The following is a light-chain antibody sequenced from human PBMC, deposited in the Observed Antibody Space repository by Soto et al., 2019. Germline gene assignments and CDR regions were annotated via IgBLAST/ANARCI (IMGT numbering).Light chain of an antibody. J-gene: IGKJ1*01. V-gene: IGKV3-15*01. Sequence: EIVLTQSPGTLSLSPGERATLSCRASQSVSSYLAWYQQKPGQAPRLLIYDASIRATGIPARFSGSGSETEFTLTISSLQSEDFAVYYCQQYNNWPPRTFGQGTKVDIK. CDR3: QQYNNWPPRT. CDR2: DAS. CDR1: QSVSSY.